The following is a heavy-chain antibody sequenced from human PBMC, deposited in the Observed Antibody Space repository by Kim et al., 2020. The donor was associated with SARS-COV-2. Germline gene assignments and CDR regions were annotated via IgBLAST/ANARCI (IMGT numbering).Heavy chain of an antibody. CDR3: GRDSGFSSSSNFFYYGMD. V-gene: IGHV3-53*01. CDR2: IYSGGNK. Sequence: GGSLRLSCAVSGFLVNTNYISWVRQAPGKGLEWVSVIYSGGNKYYADSVKGRFTISRDTSKNMVYLQMNSLRADDTAVYHCGRDSGFSSSSNFFYYGMD. CDR1: GFLVNTNY. J-gene: IGHJ6*01. D-gene: IGHD6-6*01.